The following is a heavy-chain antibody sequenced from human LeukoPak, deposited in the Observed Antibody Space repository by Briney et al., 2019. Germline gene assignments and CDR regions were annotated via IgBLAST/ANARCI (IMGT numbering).Heavy chain of an antibody. Sequence: PGGSWDSSLQALGLTFGTIPRGWSGRPQGKGLEWVSAISGSGGSTYYADSVKGRFTISRDNSKNTLYLQMNSLRAEDTAVYYCAARIALDYWGQGTLVTVSS. J-gene: IGHJ4*02. CDR1: GLTFGTIP. V-gene: IGHV3-23*01. CDR3: AARIALDY. D-gene: IGHD6-13*01. CDR2: ISGSGGST.